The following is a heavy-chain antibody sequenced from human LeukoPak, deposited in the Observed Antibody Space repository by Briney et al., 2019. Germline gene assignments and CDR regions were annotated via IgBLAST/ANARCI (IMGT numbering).Heavy chain of an antibody. D-gene: IGHD3-3*01. CDR3: ARVYYDFWSGYPIGMDV. Sequence: GGSLRLSCAASGFTFSSYEMKWVRQAPGKGLEWVSYISSSGSTIYYADSVKGRFTISRDNAKNSLYLQMNSLRAEDTAVYYCARVYYDFWSGYPIGMDVWGQGTTVTVSS. V-gene: IGHV3-48*03. CDR2: ISSSGSTI. J-gene: IGHJ6*02. CDR1: GFTFSSYE.